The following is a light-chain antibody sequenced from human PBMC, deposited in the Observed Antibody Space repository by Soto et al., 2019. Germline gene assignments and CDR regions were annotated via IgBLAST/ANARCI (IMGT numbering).Light chain of an antibody. J-gene: IGKJ3*01. V-gene: IGKV1-27*01. CDR1: QGISNY. CDR3: QKYNSGPLT. Sequence: DIQMTQSPSSLSASVGARVTITCRASQGISNYLAWYQQRPGKVPKLLIYAASTLQSGVPCRFSGSGSATDFTLTISSLQPEDVATYYCQKYNSGPLTFGPGTKVDIK. CDR2: AAS.